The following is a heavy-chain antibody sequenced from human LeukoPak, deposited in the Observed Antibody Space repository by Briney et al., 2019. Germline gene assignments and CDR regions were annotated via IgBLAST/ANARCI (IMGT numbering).Heavy chain of an antibody. Sequence: GGSLRLSCAGSGFTFGSYAMTWVRQAPGKGLEWLSGISSSGDYTYYADSAKGRFTISRDNYKNTLHLQLNSLRVEDTAVYYCAKEIYAYGSRGFDYWGQGNPVTVSS. CDR3: AKEIYAYGSRGFDY. CDR2: ISSSGDYT. V-gene: IGHV3-23*01. D-gene: IGHD3-10*01. CDR1: GFTFGSYA. J-gene: IGHJ4*02.